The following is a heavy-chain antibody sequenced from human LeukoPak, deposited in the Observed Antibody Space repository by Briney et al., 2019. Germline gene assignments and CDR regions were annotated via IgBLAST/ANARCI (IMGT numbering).Heavy chain of an antibody. CDR3: ARESSRYRSGGSCYRVGVFDI. V-gene: IGHV4-34*01. J-gene: IGHJ3*02. Sequence: SETLSLTCAVYGGSFSGYYWSWIRQPPGKGLEWIGEINHSGSTNYNPSLKSRVTISVDTSKNQFSLKLSSVTAADTAVYYCARESSRYRSGGSCYRVGVFDIWGQGTMVTVSS. CDR2: INHSGST. D-gene: IGHD2-15*01. CDR1: GGSFSGYY.